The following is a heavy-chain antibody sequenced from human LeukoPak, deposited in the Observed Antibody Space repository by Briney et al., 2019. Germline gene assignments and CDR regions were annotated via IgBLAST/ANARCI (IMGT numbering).Heavy chain of an antibody. J-gene: IGHJ6*03. V-gene: IGHV1-69*06. CDR1: GGTFSSYA. CDR2: IIPIFGTA. Sequence: SVKVSCKASGGTFSSYAISWVRQAPGQGLEWMGGIIPIFGTANYAQKFQGRVTITADKSTSTAYMELSSLRSEDMAVYYCARGRGTPGSNRDFYFYYYMDVWGKGTTVIVSS. CDR3: ARGRGTPGSNRDFYFYYYMDV. D-gene: IGHD2-15*01.